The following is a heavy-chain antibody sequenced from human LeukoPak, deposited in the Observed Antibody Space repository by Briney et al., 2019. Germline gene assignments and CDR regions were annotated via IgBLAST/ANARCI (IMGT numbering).Heavy chain of an antibody. CDR2: IKQDGSEK. CDR1: GLTFSSYW. CDR3: ASGRQLGH. V-gene: IGHV3-7*01. Sequence: GGSLRLSCAASGLTFSSYWKSWVRQAPGKGLEWVANIKQDGSEKYYVHTVKGRFTISRDNAKNSLYLQMNSLRAEDTDLYYCASGRQLGHWGQATLVSVLS. J-gene: IGHJ4*02. D-gene: IGHD3-16*01.